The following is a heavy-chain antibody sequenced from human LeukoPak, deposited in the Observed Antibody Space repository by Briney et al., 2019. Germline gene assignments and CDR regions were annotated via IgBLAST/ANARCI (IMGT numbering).Heavy chain of an antibody. CDR3: ARLTDLGLPDAFDI. J-gene: IGHJ3*02. D-gene: IGHD4/OR15-4a*01. V-gene: IGHV4-59*08. CDR1: GGSISSYY. CDR2: IYYSGST. Sequence: PSETLSLTCTVSGGSISSYYWSWIRQPPGKGLEWIGYIYYSGSTNYNPSLKSRVTISVDTSKNQFSLKLSSVTAADTAVYYCARLTDLGLPDAFDIWGRGTLVTVSS.